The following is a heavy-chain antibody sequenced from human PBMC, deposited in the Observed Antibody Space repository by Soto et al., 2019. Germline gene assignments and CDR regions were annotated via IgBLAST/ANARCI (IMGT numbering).Heavy chain of an antibody. V-gene: IGHV3-33*01. CDR1: GFTFSSSG. CDR3: ARAGDGYNDGLDY. Sequence: PGGSLRLSCAASGFTFSSSGMHWVRQAPGKGLEWVAVIWYDGSNKYYADSVKGRFTISRDNSKNTLYLQMNSLRAEDTAVYYCARAGDGYNDGLDYWGQGTLVTVSS. CDR2: IWYDGSNK. J-gene: IGHJ4*02. D-gene: IGHD5-12*01.